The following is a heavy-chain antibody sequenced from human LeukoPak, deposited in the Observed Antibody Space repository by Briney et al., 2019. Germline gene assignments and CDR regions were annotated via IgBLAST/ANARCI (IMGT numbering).Heavy chain of an antibody. CDR1: GDSVSSNSAA. Sequence: SQTLSLTCAISGDSVSSNSAAWNWIRQSPSRGLEWLGRTYYRSKWYNDYAVSVKSRITINPDTSKNQFSLKLTSVTAADTAVYYCARAVGTDGYNLWVYWGQGTLVTVSS. V-gene: IGHV6-1*01. CDR3: ARAVGTDGYNLWVY. CDR2: TYYRSKWYN. D-gene: IGHD5-24*01. J-gene: IGHJ4*02.